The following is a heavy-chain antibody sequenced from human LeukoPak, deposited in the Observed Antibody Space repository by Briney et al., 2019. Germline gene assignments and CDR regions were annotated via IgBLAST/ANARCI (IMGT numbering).Heavy chain of an antibody. D-gene: IGHD2-8*01. V-gene: IGHV4-34*01. CDR1: GGSISSYY. CDR2: GDHTGGT. J-gene: IGHJ5*02. CDR3: AKNGQRGFSFDP. Sequence: SETLSLTCTVSGGSISSYYWSWIRQPPGKGLEWIGEGDHTGGTKYNPSLKSRVTISADSSKNQFSLKWYSVTAADTGLYYCAKNGQRGFSFDPWGQGTLVIVAS.